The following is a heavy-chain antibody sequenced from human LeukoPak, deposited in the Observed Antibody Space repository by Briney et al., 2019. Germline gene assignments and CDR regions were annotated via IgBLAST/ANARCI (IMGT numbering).Heavy chain of an antibody. V-gene: IGHV3-73*01. CDR2: IRSKANSYAT. CDR3: TSGVASGKLANSGYDFDGYNYY. J-gene: IGHJ4*02. Sequence: PGGSLRLSCAASGFTFSGSAMHWVRQASGKGLEWVGRIRSKANSYATAYAASVKGRFTISRDDSKNTAYLQMNSLKTEDTAVYYCTSGVASGKLANSGYDFDGYNYYWGQGTLVTVSS. CDR1: GFTFSGSA. D-gene: IGHD5-12*01.